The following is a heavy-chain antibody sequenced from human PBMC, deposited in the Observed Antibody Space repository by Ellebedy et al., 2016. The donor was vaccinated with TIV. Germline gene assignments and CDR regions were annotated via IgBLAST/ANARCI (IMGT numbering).Heavy chain of an antibody. D-gene: IGHD2-21*02. CDR2: ISAYNGNT. CDR3: ARDTTARYYYYGMDV. J-gene: IGHJ6*02. V-gene: IGHV1-18*01. CDR1: GYTFTSYG. Sequence: ASVKVSXKASGYTFTSYGISWVRQAPGQGLEWMGWISAYNGNTNYAQKLQGRVTMTTDTSTSTAYMELRSLRSDDTAVYYCARDTTARYYYYGMDVWGQGTTVTVSS.